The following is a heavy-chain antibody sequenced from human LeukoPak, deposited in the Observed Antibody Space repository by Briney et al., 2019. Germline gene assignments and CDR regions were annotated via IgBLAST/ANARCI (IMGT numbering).Heavy chain of an antibody. J-gene: IGHJ4*02. Sequence: PGGSLRLSCAASGFTFSSYAMNWVRQAPGKGLEWVSAITASGGTSFYADSVRGRFTISRDNSKNTLYLQMSSLRADDTAVYFCAKGTGSGTYTCDDWGQGTLVTVSS. CDR2: ITASGGTS. CDR3: AKGTGSGTYTCDD. CDR1: GFTFSSYA. V-gene: IGHV3-23*01. D-gene: IGHD3-10*01.